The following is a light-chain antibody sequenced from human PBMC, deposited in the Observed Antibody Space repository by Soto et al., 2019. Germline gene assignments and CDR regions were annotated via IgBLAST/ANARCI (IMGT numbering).Light chain of an antibody. V-gene: IGLV2-14*01. J-gene: IGLJ2*01. CDR1: SSDVGGYNY. CDR3: TSYTSNSTPVV. CDR2: DVS. Sequence: QSALTQPASVSGPPGQSITISCTGTSSDVGGYNYVSWYQQHPGKAPKLMIYDVSNRPSGVSNRFSGSKSGNTASLTISGLQAEDEADYYCTSYTSNSTPVVFGGGTQLTVL.